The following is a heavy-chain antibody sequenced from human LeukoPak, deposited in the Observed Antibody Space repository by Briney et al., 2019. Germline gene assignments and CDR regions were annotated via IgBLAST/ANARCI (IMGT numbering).Heavy chain of an antibody. J-gene: IGHJ4*02. Sequence: SVKVSCKASGGTFSSYAISWVRQAPGQGLEWMGRIIPILGIANYAQKFQGRVTITADKSTSTAYMELSRLRSEDTAVYYCARESDYDFWSGWFDYWGQGTLVTVSS. CDR1: GGTFSSYA. CDR3: ARESDYDFWSGWFDY. V-gene: IGHV1-69*04. D-gene: IGHD3-3*01. CDR2: IIPILGIA.